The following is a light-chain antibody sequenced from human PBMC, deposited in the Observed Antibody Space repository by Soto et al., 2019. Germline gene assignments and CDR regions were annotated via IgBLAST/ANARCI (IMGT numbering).Light chain of an antibody. Sequence: VMTQSPATLSMSPGERATLSCTASQSINSNLAWYQQRPGQAPRLLIYGASTRATGIPARFSGSGSGTEFTLTISSLQSEDFAVYYCQQYNNWWTFGQGTKVDIK. CDR1: QSINSN. CDR2: GAS. CDR3: QQYNNWWT. V-gene: IGKV3-15*01. J-gene: IGKJ1*01.